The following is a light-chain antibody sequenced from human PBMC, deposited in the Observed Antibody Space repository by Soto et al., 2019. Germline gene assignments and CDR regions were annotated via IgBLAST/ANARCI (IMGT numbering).Light chain of an antibody. CDR1: QSVSSN. CDR3: QQYNNWPPAST. J-gene: IGKJ1*01. Sequence: EIVMTESAASLSVSSVERATLSCREIQSVSSNLAWYQQKPGQAPRLLIYGASTRATGIPARFSGSGSGTEFTLTSSSLQSEDFAVYYGQQYNNWPPASTFGQGTKVDIK. V-gene: IGKV3-15*01. CDR2: GAS.